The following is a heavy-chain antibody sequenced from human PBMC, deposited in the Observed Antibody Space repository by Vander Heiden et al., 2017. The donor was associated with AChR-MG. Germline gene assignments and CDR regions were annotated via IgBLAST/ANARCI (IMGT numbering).Heavy chain of an antibody. CDR2: INHSGST. V-gene: IGHV4-34*01. D-gene: IGHD6-13*01. CDR1: GGSFSGYY. CDR3: ARGPPRAAAGAWFDP. Sequence: QVQLQQWGAGLLKPSETLSLTCAVYGGSFSGYYWSWIRQPPGKGLEWIGEINHSGSTNYNPSLKSRVTISVDTSKNQFSLKLSSVTAADTAVYYCARGPPRAAAGAWFDPWGQGTLVTVSS. J-gene: IGHJ5*02.